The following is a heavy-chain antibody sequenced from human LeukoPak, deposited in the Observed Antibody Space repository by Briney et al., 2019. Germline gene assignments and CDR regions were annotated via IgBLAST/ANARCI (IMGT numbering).Heavy chain of an antibody. CDR3: ATTGLGGDCYY. V-gene: IGHV4-34*01. D-gene: IGHD2-21*02. J-gene: IGHJ4*02. CDR1: GGSFSVYY. CDR2: INHSGST. Sequence: SETLSLTCAVYGGSFSVYYWSWIRQPPGKGLEWIGEINHSGSTNYNPSLKSRVTISVDTSKNQFSLKLSSVTAADTAVYYCATTGLGGDCYYWGQGTLVTVSS.